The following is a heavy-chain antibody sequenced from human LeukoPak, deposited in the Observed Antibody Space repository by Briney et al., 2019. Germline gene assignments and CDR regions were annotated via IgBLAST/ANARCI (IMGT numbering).Heavy chain of an antibody. CDR1: GFFFSDYY. Sequence: GGSLRLTCAASGFFFSDYYMSWMRQAPGKGLEWVSYIDGSSSNMYYADSVKGRFTISRDNAKNSLYLQMNSLRGEDTAVYYCVRAYTRGYSDDFDYGGQGTLVTVSS. CDR2: IDGSSSNM. CDR3: VRAYTRGYSDDFDY. J-gene: IGHJ4*02. V-gene: IGHV3-11*01. D-gene: IGHD3-22*01.